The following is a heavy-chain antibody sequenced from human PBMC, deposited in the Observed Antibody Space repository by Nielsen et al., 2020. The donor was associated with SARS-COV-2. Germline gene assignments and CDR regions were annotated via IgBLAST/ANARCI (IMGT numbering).Heavy chain of an antibody. CDR3: AREANYYYYYMDV. CDR2: INPNSGGT. V-gene: IGHV1-2*06. CDR1: GYTFTGYY. J-gene: IGHJ6*03. Sequence: ASVKVSCKASGYTFTGYYMHWVRQAPGQGLEWMGRINPNSGGTNYAQKFQGRVTMTRDTSISTAYMELSRLRSDDTAVYYCAREANYYYYYMDVSGKGTTVTVSS.